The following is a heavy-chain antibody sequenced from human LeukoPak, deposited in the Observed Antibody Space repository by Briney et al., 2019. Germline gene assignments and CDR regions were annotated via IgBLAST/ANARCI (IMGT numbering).Heavy chain of an antibody. D-gene: IGHD5-12*01. CDR1: GFSFSIYA. Sequence: GGSLRLPCAASGFSFSIYAMTWVRQAPGKGLEWVSSISGTAGSKYSADSVKGRFTISRDNSKNTMYLQMNSLTAADTAVYYCTKTSGGGYPEIGAFDIWGQGTMVTVSS. CDR3: TKTSGGGYPEIGAFDI. V-gene: IGHV3-23*01. J-gene: IGHJ3*02. CDR2: ISGTAGSK.